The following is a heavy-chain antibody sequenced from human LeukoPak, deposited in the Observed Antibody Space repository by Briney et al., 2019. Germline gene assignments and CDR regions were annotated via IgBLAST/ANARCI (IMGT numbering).Heavy chain of an antibody. CDR3: ARLRVGATPNYFDY. D-gene: IGHD1-26*01. Sequence: ASVKVSCKASGYTFTSYDINWVRQATGQGLEWMGWMNPNSGNTGYAQKFQGRVTMTRNTSISTAYMELSSLRSEDTAVYYCARLRVGATPNYFDYWGQGTLVTVSS. CDR1: GYTFTSYD. CDR2: MNPNSGNT. J-gene: IGHJ4*02. V-gene: IGHV1-8*01.